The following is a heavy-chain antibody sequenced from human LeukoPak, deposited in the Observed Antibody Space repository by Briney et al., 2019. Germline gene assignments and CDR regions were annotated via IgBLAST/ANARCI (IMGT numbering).Heavy chain of an antibody. V-gene: IGHV1-69*01. Sequence: GASVKVSCKASGGTFSSYAISWVRQAPGQGLEWMGGIIPIFGTANYAQKFQGRVTITADESTSTAYMELSSLRSEDTAVYYCARSSTYYDFWSGYYTGPGDYFDYWGQGTLVTVSS. J-gene: IGHJ4*02. CDR3: ARSSTYYDFWSGYYTGPGDYFDY. CDR1: GGTFSSYA. CDR2: IIPIFGTA. D-gene: IGHD3-3*01.